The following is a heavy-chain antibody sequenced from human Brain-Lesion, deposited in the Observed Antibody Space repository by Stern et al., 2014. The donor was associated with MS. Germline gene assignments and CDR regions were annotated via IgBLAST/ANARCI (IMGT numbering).Heavy chain of an antibody. V-gene: IGHV4-30-2*01. Sequence: QVQLQESGSGLAKPSQTLSLTCAVSGGSISSGGSSWNWIRQPPGKGREXVGVIYHSGSTYYNPSLKSRVLISVDTSKNQFALTLRSVTAADTAVYYCARGGVIYTQDRNGFDVWGQGTMVTVSS. J-gene: IGHJ3*01. CDR3: ARGGVIYTQDRNGFDV. CDR1: GGSISSGGSS. CDR2: IYHSGST. D-gene: IGHD2-21*01.